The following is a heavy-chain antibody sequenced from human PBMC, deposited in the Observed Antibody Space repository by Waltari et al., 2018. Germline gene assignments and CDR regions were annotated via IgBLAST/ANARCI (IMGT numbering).Heavy chain of an antibody. CDR1: GGSISSYY. V-gene: IGHV4-4*07. D-gene: IGHD3-10*01. J-gene: IGHJ3*02. CDR3: ARGLFRLYFWDAFDI. CDR2: IYTSGGT. Sequence: QVQLQESGPGLVKPSETLSLTCTVSGGSISSYYWSWIRQPAGKGLEWIGRIYTSGGTNYNPSLTSRVTMSVDTSKNQFSLKLSSVTAADTAVYYCARGLFRLYFWDAFDIWGQGTMVTVSS.